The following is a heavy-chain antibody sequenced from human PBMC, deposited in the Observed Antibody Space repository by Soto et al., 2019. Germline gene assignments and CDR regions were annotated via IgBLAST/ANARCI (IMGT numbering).Heavy chain of an antibody. Sequence: QLQLQESGPGLVKPSETLSLTCTVSGGSISSSSYYWGWIRQPPGKGLEWIGSIYYSGSTYYNPSLKSRVTISVDTSKNQFSLKLSSVTAADTAVYYCARHQRQNRNPGWFDPWGQGTLVTVSS. J-gene: IGHJ5*02. CDR1: GGSISSSSYY. CDR3: ARHQRQNRNPGWFDP. V-gene: IGHV4-39*01. CDR2: IYYSGST. D-gene: IGHD6-25*01.